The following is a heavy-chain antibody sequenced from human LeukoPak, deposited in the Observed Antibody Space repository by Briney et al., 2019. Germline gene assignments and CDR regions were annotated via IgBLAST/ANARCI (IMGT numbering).Heavy chain of an antibody. CDR3: AKYTYYDFWSGYSFDY. CDR2: IRYDGSNK. Sequence: GGSLRLSCAASGFTFSSYSMNWVHQAPGKGLEWVAFIRYDGSNKYYADSVKGRFTISRDNSKNTLYLQMSSLRAEDTAVYYCAKYTYYDFWSGYSFDYWGQGTLVTVSS. V-gene: IGHV3-30*02. CDR1: GFTFSSYS. D-gene: IGHD3-3*01. J-gene: IGHJ4*02.